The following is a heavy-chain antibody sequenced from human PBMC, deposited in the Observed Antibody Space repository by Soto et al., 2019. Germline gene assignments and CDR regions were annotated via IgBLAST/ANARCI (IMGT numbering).Heavy chain of an antibody. CDR3: ATDRGRRAPDKFDD. D-gene: IGHD3-16*01. J-gene: IGHJ4*02. V-gene: IGHV1-18*01. CDR1: GYTFTNYG. CDR2: INPNDNGHT. Sequence: QVQLVQSGAEVKKPGASVKVSCKTSGYTFTNYGISWVRQAPGQGLEWMGWINPNDNGHTNSAQKFQDRLTLTTDTSATTAYMELRSLRSDDTAVYYCATDRGRRAPDKFDDWGQGTLVIVSS.